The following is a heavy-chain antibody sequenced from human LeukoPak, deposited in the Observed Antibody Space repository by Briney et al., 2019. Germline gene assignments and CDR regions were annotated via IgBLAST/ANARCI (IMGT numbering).Heavy chain of an antibody. J-gene: IGHJ4*02. V-gene: IGHV3-23*01. D-gene: IGHD3-16*01. CDR3: AKVNDGAYTYFDY. CDR1: GFTFSNYA. CDR2: ISGSGAST. Sequence: GGSLRLSCAASGFTFSNYAMSWVRQAPGKGLEWVSAISGSGASTYYADSVTGRFTLSRDNSKNTLYLQMNSLRAEDTALYYCAKVNDGAYTYFDYWGQGTLVTVSS.